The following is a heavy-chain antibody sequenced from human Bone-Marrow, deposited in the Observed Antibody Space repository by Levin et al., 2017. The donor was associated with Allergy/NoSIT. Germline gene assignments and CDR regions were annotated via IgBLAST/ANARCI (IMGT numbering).Heavy chain of an antibody. Sequence: ASVKVSCKASGYTFTSYYMHWVRQAPGQGLEWMGIINPSGGSTSYAQKFQGRVTMTRDTSTSTVYMELSSLRSEDTAVYYCASTPVSAGRRDYYYYYGMDVWGQGTTVTVSS. CDR3: ASTPVSAGRRDYYYYYGMDV. CDR2: INPSGGST. CDR1: GYTFTSYY. J-gene: IGHJ6*02. D-gene: IGHD6-13*01. V-gene: IGHV1-46*01.